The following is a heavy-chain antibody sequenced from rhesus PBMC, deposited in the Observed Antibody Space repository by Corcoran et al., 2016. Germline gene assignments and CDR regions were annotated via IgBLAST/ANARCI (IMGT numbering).Heavy chain of an antibody. Sequence: QVQLQQWGEGLVKSSETLSLTCAVYGGSVSGYWWGWIRQPPGKGLEWIVRMRSGGRTNHQPTLKGRGTISMETAKNQFSRKLSSLTAADTAVYYCARQGSGSYYNWYFDFWGPGTPITISS. D-gene: IGHD3-16*01. CDR1: GGSVSGYW. CDR2: MRSGGRT. V-gene: IGHV4-160*01. J-gene: IGHJ2*01. CDR3: ARQGSGSYYNWYFDF.